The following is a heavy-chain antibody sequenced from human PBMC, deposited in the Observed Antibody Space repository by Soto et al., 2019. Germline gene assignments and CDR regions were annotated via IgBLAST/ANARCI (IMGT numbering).Heavy chain of an antibody. D-gene: IGHD2-2*01. Sequence: GASLRLSCAASGFTFSSDAMNWVRQAPGKVLEWVAVLSYDGSNKYYADSVKGRFTISRDNSKNTLYLQVNSLRAEDTAVFYCAREDIAVVPAAIGPNYYYYGLDVWGQGT. J-gene: IGHJ6*02. CDR1: GFTFSSDA. CDR3: AREDIAVVPAAIGPNYYYYGLDV. V-gene: IGHV3-30-3*01. CDR2: LSYDGSNK.